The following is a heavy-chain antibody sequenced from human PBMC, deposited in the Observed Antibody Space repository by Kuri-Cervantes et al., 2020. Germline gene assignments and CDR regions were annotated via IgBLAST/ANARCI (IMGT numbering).Heavy chain of an antibody. V-gene: IGHV3-11*01. J-gene: IGHJ4*02. CDR1: GFTFNNYY. CDR3: ARGSTRLDY. Sequence: GESLKISCAASGFTFNNYYMSWIRQVPGKGLEWVSYISTSGSPIYNADSVKGRFTISRDNAKSSLFLQMNSLRAEDTAVYYCARGSTRLDYWGQGTLVTVSS. CDR2: ISTSGSPI. D-gene: IGHD4-11*01.